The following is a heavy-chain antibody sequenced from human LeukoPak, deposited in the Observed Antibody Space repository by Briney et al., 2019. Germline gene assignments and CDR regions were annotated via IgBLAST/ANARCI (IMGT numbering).Heavy chain of an antibody. V-gene: IGHV1-69*05. CDR3: ATRRGYSYGPFDY. CDR2: IIPIFGTA. D-gene: IGHD5-18*01. CDR1: GGTFSSYA. Sequence: ASVKVSCKASGGTFSSYAISWVRQAPGQGLEWMGGIIPIFGTANYAQKFQGRVTITTDESTSTAYMELSGLRSEDTAVYYCATRRGYSYGPFDYWGQGTLVTVSS. J-gene: IGHJ4*02.